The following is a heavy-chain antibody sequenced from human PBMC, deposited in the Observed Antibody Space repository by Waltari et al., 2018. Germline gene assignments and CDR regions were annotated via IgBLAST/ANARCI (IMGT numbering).Heavy chain of an antibody. V-gene: IGHV4-38-2*01. J-gene: IGHJ4*02. Sequence: QVQLQESGPGLVKPSETLSLTCAVSGYSISSGYYWGWIRQPPGKGLEWIGSIYHSGSTYYNPALKSRVTISVDTSKNQFSLKLSSVTAADTAVYYCARWAYGDYGAGFDYWGQGTLVTVSS. CDR2: IYHSGST. CDR1: GYSISSGYY. D-gene: IGHD4-17*01. CDR3: ARWAYGDYGAGFDY.